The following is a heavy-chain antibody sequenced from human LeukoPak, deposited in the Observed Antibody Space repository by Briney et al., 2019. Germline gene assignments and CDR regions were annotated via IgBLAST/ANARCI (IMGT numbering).Heavy chain of an antibody. CDR3: ANLQWDNFDY. CDR2: IYYSGST. Sequence: KPSETLSLTCTVSGGSISSSSYYWGWIRQPPGKGLEWIGSIYYSGSTYYNPSLKSRVTISVDTSKNQFSLKLSSVTAADTAVYYCANLQWDNFDYWGQGTLVTVSS. V-gene: IGHV4-39*01. CDR1: GGSISSSSYY. D-gene: IGHD1-26*01. J-gene: IGHJ4*02.